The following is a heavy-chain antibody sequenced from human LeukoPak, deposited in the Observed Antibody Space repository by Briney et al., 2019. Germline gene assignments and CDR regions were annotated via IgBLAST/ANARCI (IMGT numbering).Heavy chain of an antibody. CDR1: GFTFSSYS. CDR3: ARDKIAVAGTPSRCFDL. V-gene: IGHV3-21*01. Sequence: GGSLRLSCAASGFTFSSYSMNWVRQAPGKGLEWVSSISSSSSYIYYADSVKGRFTISRDNAKNSLYLQMNSLRAEDTAVYYCARDKIAVAGTPSRCFDLWGRGTLVTVSS. CDR2: ISSSSSYI. D-gene: IGHD6-19*01. J-gene: IGHJ2*01.